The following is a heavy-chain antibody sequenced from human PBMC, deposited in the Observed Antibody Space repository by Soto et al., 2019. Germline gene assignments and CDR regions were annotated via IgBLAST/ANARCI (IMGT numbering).Heavy chain of an antibody. CDR3: ATVSYYYDSSGYYYFDY. Sequence: SVKVSCKASGGTFSSYAISWVRRAPGQGLEWMGGIIPIFGTANYAQKFQGRVTITADESTSTAYMELSSLRSEDTAVYYCATVSYYYDSSGYYYFDYWGQGTLVTVSS. D-gene: IGHD3-22*01. CDR1: GGTFSSYA. CDR2: IIPIFGTA. J-gene: IGHJ4*02. V-gene: IGHV1-69*13.